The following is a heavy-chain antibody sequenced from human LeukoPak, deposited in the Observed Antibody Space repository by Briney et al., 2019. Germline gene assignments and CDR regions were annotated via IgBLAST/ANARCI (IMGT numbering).Heavy chain of an antibody. J-gene: IGHJ6*03. V-gene: IGHV4-59*01. CDR3: ARGPLGYSSSWYGYYYYMDV. CDR1: GGSISSNY. CDR2: IYYSGST. D-gene: IGHD6-13*01. Sequence: PSETLSLTCTVSGGSISSNYWSWIRQPPGKGLEWIGYIYYSGSTNYNPSLKSRVTISVDTSKNQFSLKLSSVTAADTAVYYCARGPLGYSSSWYGYYYYMDVWGKGTTVTVSS.